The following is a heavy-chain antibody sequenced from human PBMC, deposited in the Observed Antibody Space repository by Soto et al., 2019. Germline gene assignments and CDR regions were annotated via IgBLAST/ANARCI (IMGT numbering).Heavy chain of an antibody. D-gene: IGHD2-15*01. CDR3: AREGFCSGGGCALYSHDYFGMDV. CDR2: ISAYNGNT. Sequence: VASVKVSCKASGYTFTRYCISWVRQAPGQGLEWMGWISAYNGNTKYAQNLKGRVTMTTGTPTTTAYMELRSLTSDDTAVYYCAREGFCSGGGCALYSHDYFGMDVWGQGTTVTVSS. J-gene: IGHJ6*02. CDR1: GYTFTRYC. V-gene: IGHV1-18*01.